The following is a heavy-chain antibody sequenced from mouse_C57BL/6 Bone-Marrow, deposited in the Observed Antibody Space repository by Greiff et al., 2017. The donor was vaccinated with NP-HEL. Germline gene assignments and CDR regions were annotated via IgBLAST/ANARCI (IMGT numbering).Heavy chain of an antibody. V-gene: IGHV1-75*01. J-gene: IGHJ2*01. CDR3: ARMGDFYPYYFDY. Sequence: VQLQQSGPELVKPGASVKISCKASGYTFTDYYINWVKQRPGQGLEWIGWIFPGSGSTYYNEKFKGKATFTVDKSSSTTYMLLSSLTSEDYAVYFCARMGDFYPYYFDYWGQGTTLTVSS. CDR1: GYTFTDYY. D-gene: IGHD2-1*01. CDR2: IFPGSGST.